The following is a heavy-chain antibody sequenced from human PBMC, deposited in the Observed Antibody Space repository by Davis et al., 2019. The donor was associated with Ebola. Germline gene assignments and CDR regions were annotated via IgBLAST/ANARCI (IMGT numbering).Heavy chain of an antibody. V-gene: IGHV3-7*01. CDR1: GSTSSSYW. J-gene: IGHJ4*02. CDR3: ASIAAPFDY. Sequence: PGGSLRLSCAASGSTSSSYWLSWVRQVPGKGLEWVANIKHDGREKYYVDSVKGRFTISRDNAKNSLYLQMNSLRAEDTAVYYCASIAAPFDYWGQGTLVTVSS. CDR2: IKHDGREK. D-gene: IGHD6-6*01.